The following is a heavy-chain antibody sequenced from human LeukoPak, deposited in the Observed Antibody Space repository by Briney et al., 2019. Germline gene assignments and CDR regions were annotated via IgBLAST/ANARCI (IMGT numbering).Heavy chain of an antibody. J-gene: IGHJ4*02. CDR1: GFTFSSYS. CDR2: ISYSGSTI. Sequence: PGGSLRLSCAVSGFTFSSYSMNWVRQAPGKGLEWVSYISYSGSTIYYADSVKGRFTISRDNGKNSLYLQMNSRRAEDTAVYYCASAGNSGYWGQGTLVTVSS. D-gene: IGHD5-12*01. V-gene: IGHV3-48*01. CDR3: ASAGNSGY.